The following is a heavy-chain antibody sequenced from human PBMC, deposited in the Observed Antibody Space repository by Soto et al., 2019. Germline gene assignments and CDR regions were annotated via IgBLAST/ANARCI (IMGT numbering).Heavy chain of an antibody. J-gene: IGHJ3*02. CDR1: GGTFSSYA. CDR3: ARGRQQLVGRRRAFDI. D-gene: IGHD6-13*01. CDR2: IIPIFGTA. Sequence: SVKVSCKASGGTFSSYAISWVRQAPGQGLEWMGGIIPIFGTANYAQKFQGRVTITADESTSTAYMELSSLRSEDTAVYYCARGRQQLVGRRRAFDIWGQRTMVTVSS. V-gene: IGHV1-69*13.